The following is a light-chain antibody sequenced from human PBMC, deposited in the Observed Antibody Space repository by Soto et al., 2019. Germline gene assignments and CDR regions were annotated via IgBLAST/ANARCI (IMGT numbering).Light chain of an antibody. CDR2: KAS. CDR3: QQYNSYWT. Sequence: DIQMTQSPSTLSASVGDRVTITCRATQSISNSLAWYQQKPGKAPKLLIYKASSLESGVPSRFSGRGSGTEFTLTINSLQPDDFATYYCQQYNSYWTFGQGTKVEIK. V-gene: IGKV1-5*03. J-gene: IGKJ1*01. CDR1: QSISNS.